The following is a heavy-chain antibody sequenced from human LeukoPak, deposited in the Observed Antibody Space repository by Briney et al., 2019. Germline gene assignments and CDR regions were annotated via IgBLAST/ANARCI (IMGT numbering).Heavy chain of an antibody. V-gene: IGHV4-59*01. CDR2: IYYSGST. CDR3: ARWVRFRPGAEGHYFDY. CDR1: GGSISSYY. D-gene: IGHD3-10*01. Sequence: SETLSLTCTVSGGSISSYYWSWIRQPPGKGLEWIGYIYYSGSTNYNPSLKSRVTISVDTSKNQFSLKLSSVTTADTAVYYCARWVRFRPGAEGHYFDYWGQGTLVTVSS. J-gene: IGHJ4*02.